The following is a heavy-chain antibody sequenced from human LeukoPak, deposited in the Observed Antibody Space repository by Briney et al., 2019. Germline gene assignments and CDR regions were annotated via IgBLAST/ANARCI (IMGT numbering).Heavy chain of an antibody. V-gene: IGHV3-33*01. J-gene: IGHJ4*02. CDR1: GFTFRNYG. CDR2: IWYDGSKN. Sequence: GGSLRLSCAVSGFTFRNYGMHWVRQAPGKGLEWVANIWYDGSKNYYADSVKGRFTISRDNFNNTLYLQMNSLRAEDTALYYCARAPYTTGRSFYFDSWGQGTLVTVSS. D-gene: IGHD2-2*02. CDR3: ARAPYTTGRSFYFDS.